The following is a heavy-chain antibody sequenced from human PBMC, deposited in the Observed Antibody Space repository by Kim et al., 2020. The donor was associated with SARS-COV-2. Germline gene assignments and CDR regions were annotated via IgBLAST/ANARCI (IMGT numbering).Heavy chain of an antibody. CDR1: GYTFTSNH. V-gene: IGHV1-46*03. CDR2: INPSAGRT. J-gene: IGHJ4*01. CDR3: IREGGNYLFDY. D-gene: IGHD1-7*01. Sequence: ASVKVSCKASGYTFTSNHMHWVRQAPGQGLEWMGIINPSAGRTTYAQNFQGRVTMTRDTSTSTVYMDLSSLRSEDTAVYYCIREGGNYLFDYWGHGTQGTPSS.